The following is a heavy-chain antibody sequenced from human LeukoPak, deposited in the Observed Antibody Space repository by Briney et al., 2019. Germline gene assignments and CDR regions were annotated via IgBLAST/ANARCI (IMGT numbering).Heavy chain of an antibody. V-gene: IGHV3-23*01. CDR3: AKDRDYYGDYGALFDY. D-gene: IGHD4-17*01. CDR2: ISGSGGST. J-gene: IGHJ4*02. CDR1: GFTFSSYA. Sequence: GGSLRLSCAASGFTFSSYAMSWVRQAPGKGLEWVSAISGSGGSTYYADSVKGRFTISRDNSKNTLYLQMNSLRAEDTAVYYCAKDRDYYGDYGALFDYWGQATLVTVSS.